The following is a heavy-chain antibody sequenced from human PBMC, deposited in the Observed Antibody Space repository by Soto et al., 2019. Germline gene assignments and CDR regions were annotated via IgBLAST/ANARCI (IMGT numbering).Heavy chain of an antibody. CDR1: GSTFTNYA. V-gene: IGHV1-3*01. CDR3: ACASHSYSWNYYDY. D-gene: IGHD1-20*01. J-gene: IGHJ4*02. CDR2: INAGAGNT. Sequence: GASVKVSCKASGSTFTNYAMHWVRQAPGQSLEWMGWINAGAGNTKYSQKFQDRVTFSRDTSASTAYMELSSLRSEDTAVYYCACASHSYSWNYYDYWGQGTLVTVSS.